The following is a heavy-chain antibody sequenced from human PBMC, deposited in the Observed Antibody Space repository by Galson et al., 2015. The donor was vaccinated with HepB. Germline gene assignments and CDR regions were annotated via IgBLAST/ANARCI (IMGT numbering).Heavy chain of an antibody. D-gene: IGHD1-1*01. CDR3: ARARGGNNWYPPRDVVAI. CDR2: ISYDGSNK. CDR1: GFTFSTYA. V-gene: IGHV3-30*04. J-gene: IGHJ3*02. Sequence: SLRLSCAASGFTFSTYAMHWVRLAPGKGLEWVAVISYDGSNKYYADSVKGRFTISRHNFNNMLYLQMNSLRAEDTAVYYCARARGGNNWYPPRDVVAIWGQGTMVTVSS.